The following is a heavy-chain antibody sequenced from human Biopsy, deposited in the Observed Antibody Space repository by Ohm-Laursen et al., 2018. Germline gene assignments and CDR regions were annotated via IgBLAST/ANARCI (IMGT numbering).Heavy chain of an antibody. CDR3: ARGGSVSGYYGMDV. CDR1: GDTFSRSA. V-gene: IGHV1-69*04. J-gene: IGHJ6*02. Sequence: SVKVSCKASGDTFSRSAFFWVRQAPGQGLVYLGRIIPIVGITNHAQTFQGRITLTADKSTFMVYMELSRLRSDDTAIYYCARGGSVSGYYGMDVWGQGATVSVSS. CDR2: IIPIVGIT. D-gene: IGHD3-10*01.